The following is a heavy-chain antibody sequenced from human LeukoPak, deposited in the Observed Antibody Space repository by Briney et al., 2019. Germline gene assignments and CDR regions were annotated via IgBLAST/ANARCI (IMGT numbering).Heavy chain of an antibody. Sequence: VASVKVSCKASGGTFSSYAISWVRQAPGQGLEWMGRIIPILGIANYAQKFQGRVTITADKSTSTAYMELSSLRSEDTAVYYCARQYVVPEFDPWGQGTLVTVSS. J-gene: IGHJ5*02. CDR3: ARQYVVPEFDP. CDR2: IIPILGIA. V-gene: IGHV1-69*04. CDR1: GGTFSSYA. D-gene: IGHD2-15*01.